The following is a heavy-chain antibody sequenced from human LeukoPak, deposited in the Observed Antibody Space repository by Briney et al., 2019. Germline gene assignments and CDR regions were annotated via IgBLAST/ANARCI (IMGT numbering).Heavy chain of an antibody. Sequence: GGSLRLSCAVSGFTFDDYAMHWVRQAPGKGLEWVAFVLPDRNKFYVDSVKGRFAISRDDSKNTVDLEMNNLRVEDTAVYYCVRDGDSSSWNFDYWGQGGLVTVSS. J-gene: IGHJ4*02. CDR1: GFTFDDYA. CDR2: VLPDRNK. V-gene: IGHV3-33*08. D-gene: IGHD6-13*01. CDR3: VRDGDSSSWNFDY.